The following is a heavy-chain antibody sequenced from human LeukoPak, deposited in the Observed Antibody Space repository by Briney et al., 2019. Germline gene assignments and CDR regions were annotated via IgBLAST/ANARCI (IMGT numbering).Heavy chain of an antibody. V-gene: IGHV4-34*01. CDR1: GGSFSGYY. CDR2: INHSGST. Sequence: SETLSLTCAVYGGSFSGYYWSWIRQPPGKGLEWIGEINHSGSTNYNPSLKSRVTISVDTSKNQFSLKLSSVTAADTAVYYCARGPHYDILTGYYPNDGMDVWGQGTTVTVS. CDR3: ARGPHYDILTGYYPNDGMDV. D-gene: IGHD3-9*01. J-gene: IGHJ6*02.